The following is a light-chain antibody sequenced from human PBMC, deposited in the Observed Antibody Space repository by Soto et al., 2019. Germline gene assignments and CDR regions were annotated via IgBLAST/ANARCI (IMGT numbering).Light chain of an antibody. J-gene: IGKJ2*01. Sequence: DIQMTQSPSTLSASVGDRVAITCRASQNINSKLAWYQKKPGKAPKLLISDAYSLESGVPSRFSGSGSGTEFTLTIGGLQPDDFATYSCQQYDTYFRYTFGQGTTLDIK. V-gene: IGKV1-5*01. CDR1: QNINSK. CDR2: DAY. CDR3: QQYDTYFRYT.